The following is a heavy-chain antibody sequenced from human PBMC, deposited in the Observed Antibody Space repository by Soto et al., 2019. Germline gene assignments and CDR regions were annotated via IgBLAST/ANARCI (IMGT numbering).Heavy chain of an antibody. CDR1: GFTFSSYA. CDR3: AKPTYGSGSYYNLGFDY. V-gene: IGHV3-23*01. CDR2: ISGSGGST. Sequence: GGSLRLSCAASGFTFSSYAMSWVRQAPGKGLEWVSAISGSGGSTYYADSVKGRFTISRDNSKNTLYLQMNSLRAEDTAVYYCAKPTYGSGSYYNLGFDYWGQGTLVTVSS. J-gene: IGHJ4*02. D-gene: IGHD3-10*01.